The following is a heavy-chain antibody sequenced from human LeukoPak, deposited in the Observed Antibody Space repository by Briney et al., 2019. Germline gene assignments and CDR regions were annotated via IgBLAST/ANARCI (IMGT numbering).Heavy chain of an antibody. CDR2: ISYDGSNK. CDR1: GFTFSSYG. V-gene: IGHV3-30*18. CDR3: ANLLRWEPY. J-gene: IGHJ4*02. Sequence: GRSLRLYCAASGFTFSSYGMHWVRQAPGKGLEWVAVISYDGSNKYYADSVKGRFTISRDNSKNTLYLQMNSLRAEDTAVYYCANLLRWEPYWGQGTLVTVSS. D-gene: IGHD4-23*01.